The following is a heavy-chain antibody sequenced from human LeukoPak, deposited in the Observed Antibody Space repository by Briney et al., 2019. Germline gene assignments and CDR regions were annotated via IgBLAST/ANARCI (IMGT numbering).Heavy chain of an antibody. CDR1: GYSFTTYG. J-gene: IGHJ4*02. D-gene: IGHD5-18*01. CDR2: ISAYNGNT. V-gene: IGHV1-18*01. Sequence: ASVKVSCKASGYSFTTYGISWVRQAPGQGLEWMGWISAYNGNTNYAQKLQGRVTMTTDTSTSTAYMELRSLRSDDTAVYYCARVFRYGYFDYWGQGTLVTVSS. CDR3: ARVFRYGYFDY.